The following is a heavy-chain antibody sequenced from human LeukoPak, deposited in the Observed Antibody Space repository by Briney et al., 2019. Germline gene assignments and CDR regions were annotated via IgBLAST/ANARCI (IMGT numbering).Heavy chain of an antibody. D-gene: IGHD5-12*01. CDR3: ARGTYRYSGYMMYYLDV. V-gene: IGHV5-51*01. CDR1: GYSFTSYW. CDR2: IYPGDSDT. Sequence: GESLKISCKGSGYSFTSYWIGWVREMPGKGLEWMVIIYPGDSDTRYSPSFQGQVTISADKSISTAYLQWSSLKASDTAMYYCARGTYRYSGYMMYYLDVWDQGTMVTVSS. J-gene: IGHJ4*01.